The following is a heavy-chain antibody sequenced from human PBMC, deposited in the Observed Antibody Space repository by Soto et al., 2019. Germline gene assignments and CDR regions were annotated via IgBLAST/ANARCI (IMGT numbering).Heavy chain of an antibody. V-gene: IGHV6-1*01. CDR1: GDSVSSNSAA. Sequence: SQTLTLTCAISGDSVSSNSAAWNWIRQSPSRGLEWLGRTYFRSKWYNDYAGSVKSRITINPDTSRNHFSLQLNSVTPEDAAVYFCARGEQYSGRIFDYWGQGTLVTVSS. CDR2: TYFRSKWYN. J-gene: IGHJ4*01. D-gene: IGHD1-26*01. CDR3: ARGEQYSGRIFDY.